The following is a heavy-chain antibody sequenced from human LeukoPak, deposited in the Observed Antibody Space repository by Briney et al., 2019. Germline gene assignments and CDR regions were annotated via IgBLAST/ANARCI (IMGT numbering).Heavy chain of an antibody. CDR1: GDSVSSNSAT. V-gene: IGHV6-1*01. J-gene: IGHJ5*02. CDR3: ARSPLGSDWFDP. CDR2: THYRSKWHH. Sequence: SQTLSLTCVISGDSVSSNSATWNWIRQSPSRRLEWLGRTHYRSKWHHHYAASVKSRVTVNPDTSKNQFSLQLNSLTPEDTAVYYCARSPLGSDWFDPWGQGTLVTVSS.